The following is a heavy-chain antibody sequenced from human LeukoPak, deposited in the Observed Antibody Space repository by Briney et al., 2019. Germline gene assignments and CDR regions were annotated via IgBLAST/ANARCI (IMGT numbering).Heavy chain of an antibody. CDR3: ARDSSGWS. CDR2: ITSSGSSK. V-gene: IGHV3-21*01. J-gene: IGHJ5*02. Sequence: SGGSLRLSCAASGFTFSSYVLNWVRQAPGKGLEWVSSITSSGSSKYYADSVKGRFTISRDNAKNSLYLQMNGLRAEDTAVYYCARDSSGWSWGQGTLVTVSS. CDR1: GFTFSSYV. D-gene: IGHD6-19*01.